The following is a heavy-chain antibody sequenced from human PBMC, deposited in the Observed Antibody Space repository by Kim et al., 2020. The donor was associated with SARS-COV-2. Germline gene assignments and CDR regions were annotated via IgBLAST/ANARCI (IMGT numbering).Heavy chain of an antibody. J-gene: IGHJ3*02. CDR2: ISDSCGST. Sequence: GGSLRLSCAASGFTFSSFAMNWVRQAPGKGLEWVSGISDSCGSTYYADSVKGRFTFSRDNSKNTLYLQMNSLRAEDTAVYYCAKDFFWANSVAGAFDMWG. CDR1: GFTFSSFA. CDR3: AKDFFWANSVAGAFDM. D-gene: IGHD1-26*01. V-gene: IGHV3-23*01.